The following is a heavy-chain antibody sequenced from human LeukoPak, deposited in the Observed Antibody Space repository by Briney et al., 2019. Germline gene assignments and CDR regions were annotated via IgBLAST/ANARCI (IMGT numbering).Heavy chain of an antibody. CDR2: IKEDGSSQ. V-gene: IGHV3-7*03. CDR1: GFTFSHSW. Sequence: GGSLRLSCVASGFTFSHSWMTWVRQAPGKGLEWVGHIKEDGSSQNYADSVKGRFTISRDNAKSSLHLQMNGLRAEDTAVYYCVKDSGWFHFDSWGQGTLVTVSS. CDR3: VKDSGWFHFDS. D-gene: IGHD6-19*01. J-gene: IGHJ4*02.